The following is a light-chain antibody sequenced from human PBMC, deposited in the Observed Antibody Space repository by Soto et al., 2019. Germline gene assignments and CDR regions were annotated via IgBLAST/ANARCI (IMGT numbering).Light chain of an antibody. J-gene: IGLJ2*01. Sequence: QSALTQPASVSGSPGQSIAISCSGSTSDVGGYNYVSWYQQYPGKAPKLILYVVSDRPSGVSDRFSGSKSGNTASLIISGLQDEDADHYCCSSYTASTTLFGGGTKVTVL. V-gene: IGLV2-14*03. CDR3: SSYTASTTL. CDR1: TSDVGGYNY. CDR2: VVS.